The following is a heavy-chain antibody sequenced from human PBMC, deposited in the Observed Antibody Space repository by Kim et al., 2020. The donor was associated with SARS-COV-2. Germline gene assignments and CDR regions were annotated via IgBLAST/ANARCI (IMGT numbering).Heavy chain of an antibody. D-gene: IGHD6-19*01. CDR1: GFTFSGYA. V-gene: IGHV3-73*01. J-gene: IGHJ2*01. CDR2: IRYNANSKDS. CDR3: ATRTAVAGRYF. Sequence: SLRLSCAASGFTFSGYAMHWVRQAPGNGPEWVWRIRYNANSKDSAYAATGRGRFSISSYDETNTAYMNSPRMKTADTAYCSTATRTAVAGRYF.